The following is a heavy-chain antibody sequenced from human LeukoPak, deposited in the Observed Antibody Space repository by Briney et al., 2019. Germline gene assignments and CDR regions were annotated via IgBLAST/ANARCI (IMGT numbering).Heavy chain of an antibody. CDR2: ISSSSSYI. CDR3: ARDMVRGVIASMDV. J-gene: IGHJ6*04. Sequence: GGSLRLSCAASGFTFSSYSMNWVRQAPGKGLECVSSISSSSSYIYYADSVKGRFTISRDNAKNSLYLQMNSLRAEGTAVYYCARDMVRGVIASMDVWGKGTTVTVSS. CDR1: GFTFSSYS. V-gene: IGHV3-21*01. D-gene: IGHD3-10*01.